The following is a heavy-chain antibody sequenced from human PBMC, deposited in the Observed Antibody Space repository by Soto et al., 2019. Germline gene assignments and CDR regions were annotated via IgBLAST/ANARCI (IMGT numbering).Heavy chain of an antibody. D-gene: IGHD3-10*01. J-gene: IGHJ6*02. CDR2: IDPSDSYT. CDR3: TRHDARRGMTYFYYYGMDV. V-gene: IGHV5-10-1*01. CDR1: GYSFTNYW. Sequence: PGESLKISCKGSGYSFTNYWISWVRQMPGKGLEWMGRIDPSDSYTNYSPSFQGLVTISADKSISTAYLQWSSLKASDTAMYYCTRHDARRGMTYFYYYGMDVWGQGTTVTVSS.